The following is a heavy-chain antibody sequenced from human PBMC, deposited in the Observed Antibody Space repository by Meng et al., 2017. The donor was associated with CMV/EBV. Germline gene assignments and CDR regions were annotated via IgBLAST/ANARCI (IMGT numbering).Heavy chain of an antibody. Sequence: GESLKISCAASGFTFDNYGMHWVRQTPGKGLEWVAFIRHDGTTKFYGDSVKGRFTISRDNSKNTVYLQMNSLRAEDTAVYYCARPNLFGVVDYWGQGTLVTVSS. J-gene: IGHJ4*02. CDR3: ARPNLFGVVDY. V-gene: IGHV3-30*02. D-gene: IGHD3-3*01. CDR1: GFTFDNYG. CDR2: IRHDGTTK.